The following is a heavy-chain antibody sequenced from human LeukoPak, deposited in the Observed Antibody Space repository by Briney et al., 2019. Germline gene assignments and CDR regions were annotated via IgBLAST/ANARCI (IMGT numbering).Heavy chain of an antibody. CDR3: ASEDSSGYYQYYFDY. CDR2: IIPIFGTA. J-gene: IGHJ4*02. V-gene: IGHV1-69*13. Sequence: ASVKVSCKASGGTFSSYAISWVRQAPGQGLEWMGGIIPIFGTANYAQKFQGRVTITAGESTSTAYMELSSLRSEDTAVYYCASEDSSGYYQYYFDYWGQGTLVTVSS. D-gene: IGHD3-22*01. CDR1: GGTFSSYA.